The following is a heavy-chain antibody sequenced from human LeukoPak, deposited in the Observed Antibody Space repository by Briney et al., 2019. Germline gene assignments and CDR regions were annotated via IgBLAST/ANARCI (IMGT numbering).Heavy chain of an antibody. Sequence: GGSLRLSCAASGFTFSSYAMSWVRQAPGKGLEWVSAISGSGGSTYYADSVKGRFTISRDNSKNTLYLQMNSLRAEDTAVYYCAKDGDSSGYYYVNVWRRWFDPWGQGTLVTVSS. CDR3: AKDGDSSGYYYVNVWRRWFDP. CDR1: GFTFSSYA. CDR2: ISGSGGST. J-gene: IGHJ5*02. V-gene: IGHV3-23*01. D-gene: IGHD3-22*01.